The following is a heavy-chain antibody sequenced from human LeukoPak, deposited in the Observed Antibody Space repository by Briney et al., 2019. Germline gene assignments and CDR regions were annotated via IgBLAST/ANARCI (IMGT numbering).Heavy chain of an antibody. CDR2: ISTDGSST. CDR1: GFTFNNYW. Sequence: PGGSLRLSCAASGFTFNNYWIHWVRRAPGKGLVWVSRISTDGSSTSYADSVEGRFTISRDNAKNTLYLQMNSLRAEDTAVYYCARRTVAGSLDYWGQGSLVTVSS. J-gene: IGHJ4*02. V-gene: IGHV3-74*01. CDR3: ARRTVAGSLDY. D-gene: IGHD6-19*01.